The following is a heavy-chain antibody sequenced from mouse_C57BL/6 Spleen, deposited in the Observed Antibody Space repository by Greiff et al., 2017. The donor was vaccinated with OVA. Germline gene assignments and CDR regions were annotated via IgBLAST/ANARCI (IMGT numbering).Heavy chain of an antibody. Sequence: QVQLQQPGAELVMPGASVKLSCKASGYTFTSYWMHWVKQRPGQGLEWIGEIDPSDSYTNYNQKFKGKSTLTVDKSSSTAYMQLSSLTSEDSAVYYCARLGLYYFDYWGQGTTLTVSS. D-gene: IGHD4-1*01. J-gene: IGHJ2*01. V-gene: IGHV1-69*01. CDR3: ARLGLYYFDY. CDR2: IDPSDSYT. CDR1: GYTFTSYW.